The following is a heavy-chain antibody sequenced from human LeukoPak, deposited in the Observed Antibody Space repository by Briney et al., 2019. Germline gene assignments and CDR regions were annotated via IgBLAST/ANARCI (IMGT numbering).Heavy chain of an antibody. CDR3: ARGYCSGSSCYSRTFGS. CDR1: GGSVSIGSYY. D-gene: IGHD2-15*01. CDR2: IYYSGST. J-gene: IGHJ5*01. Sequence: PSETLSLTCPVSGGSVSIGSYYWTWIRQPPGKGLEWIGYIYYSGSTNYNPSLKSRVTISVDTSNNQFSLKLTSVTAAGTAVYYCARGYCSGSSCYSRTFGSWGQGTLVTVSS. V-gene: IGHV4-61*01.